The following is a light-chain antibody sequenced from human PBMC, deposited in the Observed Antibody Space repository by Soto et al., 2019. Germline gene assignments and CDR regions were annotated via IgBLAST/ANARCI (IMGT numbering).Light chain of an antibody. CDR3: QHYNDWPPTVT. CDR1: QSVSSK. J-gene: IGKJ1*01. Sequence: EIVMTQSPATLSVSPGERATLSCRASQSVSSKLAWYQQKPGQAPRVLIYGASTRATGIPARFSGSGSGTEFTLTISSLQTEDFAVYYCQHYNDWPPTVTFGQGTRVEIK. CDR2: GAS. V-gene: IGKV3-15*01.